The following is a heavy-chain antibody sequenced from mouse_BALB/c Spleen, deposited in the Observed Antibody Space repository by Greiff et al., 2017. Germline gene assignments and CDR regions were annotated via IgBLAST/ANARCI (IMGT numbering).Heavy chain of an antibody. D-gene: IGHD2-3*01. CDR1: GYTFTSYW. J-gene: IGHJ4*01. Sequence: QVQLQQPGAELVKPGASVKLSCKASGYTFTSYWMHWVKQRPGQGLEWIGEINPSNGRTNYNEKFKSKATLTVDKSSSTAYMQLSSLTSEDSAVYYCARGDDGYYSYAMDYWGQGTSVTVSS. CDR2: INPSNGRT. V-gene: IGHV1S81*02. CDR3: ARGDDGYYSYAMDY.